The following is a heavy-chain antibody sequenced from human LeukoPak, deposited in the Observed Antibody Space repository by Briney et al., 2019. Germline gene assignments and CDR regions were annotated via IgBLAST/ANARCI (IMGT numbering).Heavy chain of an antibody. Sequence: ASVKVSFKASGYTFTGYYMHWVRQAPGQGLEWMGWINPNSGGTNYAQKFQGRVTMTRDTSISTAYMELSRLRSDDTAVYYCARDRGDCSSTSCYVGYYYYYYMDVWGKGTTVTISS. CDR1: GYTFTGYY. D-gene: IGHD2-2*01. J-gene: IGHJ6*03. V-gene: IGHV1-2*02. CDR2: INPNSGGT. CDR3: ARDRGDCSSTSCYVGYYYYYYMDV.